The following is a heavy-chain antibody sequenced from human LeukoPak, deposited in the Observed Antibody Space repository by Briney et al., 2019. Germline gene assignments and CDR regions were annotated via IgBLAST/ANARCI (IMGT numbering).Heavy chain of an antibody. V-gene: IGHV3-74*01. CDR2: IESDGSRT. CDR1: GFTFSNCW. CDR3: AKDLTVAGTSGYFDY. Sequence: PGGSLRLSCAASGFTFSNCWMHWVRQAPGKGLEWVSRIESDGSRTRYADSVKGRFTISRDNAKNSLYLQMNSLRAEDTALYYWAKDLTVAGTSGYFDYWGQGTLVTVSS. D-gene: IGHD6-19*01. J-gene: IGHJ4*02.